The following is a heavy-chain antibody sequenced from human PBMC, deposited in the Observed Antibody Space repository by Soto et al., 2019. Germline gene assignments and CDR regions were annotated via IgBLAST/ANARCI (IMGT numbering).Heavy chain of an antibody. CDR2: IYYSGDT. J-gene: IGHJ4*02. V-gene: IGHV4-59*08. CDR3: ARHLDGSGWPLDY. Sequence: PSETLSLTCTVSGCSINNYFWNWVRQPPGKELEWIAFIYYSGDTNYNPSLKSRVSISIDTSKNQFSLKVSSVTAADTAVYYCARHLDGSGWPLDYWGQGTLVTVSS. CDR1: GCSINNYF. D-gene: IGHD6-19*01.